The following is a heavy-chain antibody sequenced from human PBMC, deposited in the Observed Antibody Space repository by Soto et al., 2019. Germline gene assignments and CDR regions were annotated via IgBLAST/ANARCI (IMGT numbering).Heavy chain of an antibody. CDR3: ASGQRFSAWLDP. J-gene: IGHJ5*02. D-gene: IGHD3-3*01. CDR1: GGSMTSYY. Sequence: SETLSLTCTVSGGSMTSYYWTWIRQPAGKGLEWIGRVYSSGGTHYNPSLKSRVTISLDTSKNQFSLRLLSVTDADTAVYFCASGQRFSAWLDPWGQGTLVTVYS. V-gene: IGHV4-4*07. CDR2: VYSSGGT.